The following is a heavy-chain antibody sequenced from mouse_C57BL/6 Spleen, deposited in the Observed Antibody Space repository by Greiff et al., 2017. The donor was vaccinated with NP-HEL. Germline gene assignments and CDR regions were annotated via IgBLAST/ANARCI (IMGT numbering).Heavy chain of an antibody. CDR1: GYTFTSYG. CDR2: IYPRSGNT. CDR3: ARDTAQATAY. J-gene: IGHJ3*01. V-gene: IGHV1-81*01. D-gene: IGHD3-2*02. Sequence: VKLMESGAELARPGASVKLSCKASGYTFTSYGISWVKQRTGQGLEWIGEIYPRSGNTYYNEKFKGKATLTADKSSSTAYMELRSLTSEDSAVYFCARDTAQATAYWGQGTLVTVSA.